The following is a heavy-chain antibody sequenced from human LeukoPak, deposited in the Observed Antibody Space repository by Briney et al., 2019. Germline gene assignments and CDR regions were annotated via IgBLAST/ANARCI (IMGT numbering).Heavy chain of an antibody. CDR3: ARDTHNWNDRAFDI. J-gene: IGHJ3*02. CDR1: GGSLSSYY. CDR2: IYYSGST. Sequence: PSETLSLTCTVSGGSLSSYYWSWIRQPPGKGLEWIGYIYYSGSTNYNPSLKSRVTISVDTSKNQFSLKLSSVTAADTAVYYCARDTHNWNDRAFDIWGQGTMVTVSS. V-gene: IGHV4-59*01. D-gene: IGHD1-1*01.